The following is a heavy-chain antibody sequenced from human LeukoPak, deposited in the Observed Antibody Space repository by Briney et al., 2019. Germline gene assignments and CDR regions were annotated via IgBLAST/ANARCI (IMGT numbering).Heavy chain of an antibody. CDR2: ISSNGGST. Sequence: AGGSLRLSCAASGFTFSSYAMHWVRQAPGKGPEYVSAISSNGGSTYYANSVKGRFTISRDNSKNTLYLQMGSLRAEDMAVYYCARGHDYVWGSYRYSYYFDYWGQGTLVTVSS. V-gene: IGHV3-64*01. D-gene: IGHD3-16*02. CDR3: ARGHDYVWGSYRYSYYFDY. CDR1: GFTFSSYA. J-gene: IGHJ4*02.